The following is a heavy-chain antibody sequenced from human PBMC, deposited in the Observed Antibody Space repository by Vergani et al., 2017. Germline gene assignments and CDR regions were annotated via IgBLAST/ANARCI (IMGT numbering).Heavy chain of an antibody. Sequence: QLQLQESGSGLVKPSQTLSLTCAVSGGSISSGGYSWSWIRQPPGKGLEWIGYIYHSGSTYYNPSHKSRVTISVDRSKNQFSLKLRSVTAADTAVYYCARAVSPWDAFDIWGQGTMVTVSS. D-gene: IGHD2/OR15-2a*01. CDR3: ARAVSPWDAFDI. CDR1: GGSISSGGYS. V-gene: IGHV4-30-2*01. CDR2: IYHSGST. J-gene: IGHJ3*02.